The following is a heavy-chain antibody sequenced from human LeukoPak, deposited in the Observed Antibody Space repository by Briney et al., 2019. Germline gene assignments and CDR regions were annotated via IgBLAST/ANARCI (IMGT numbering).Heavy chain of an antibody. J-gene: IGHJ4*02. CDR1: GYTLTELS. CDR3: ATAPIWVSSSWYPSYFDY. Sequence: ASVKVSCKVSGYTLTELSMHWVRQAPGKGLEWMGGFDPEDGETIYAQKFQGRVTMTEDTSTDTAYMELSSLRSEDTAAYYCATAPIWVSSSWYPSYFDYWGQGTLVTVSS. V-gene: IGHV1-24*01. CDR2: FDPEDGET. D-gene: IGHD6-13*01.